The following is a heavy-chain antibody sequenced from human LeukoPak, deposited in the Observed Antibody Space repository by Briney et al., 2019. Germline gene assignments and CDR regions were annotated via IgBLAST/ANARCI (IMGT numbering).Heavy chain of an antibody. J-gene: IGHJ4*02. V-gene: IGHV1-2*02. CDR1: GYTFTGYY. CDR2: INPNSGGT. Sequence: GASVKVSCKASGYTFTGYYMHWVRQAPGQGLEWMGWINPNSGGTNYAQKFQGRVTMTRDTSISTAYMELSRLRSDDTAVYYCARDPYSSSWYVRSGFFDYWGQGTLVTVSS. D-gene: IGHD6-13*01. CDR3: ARDPYSSSWYVRSGFFDY.